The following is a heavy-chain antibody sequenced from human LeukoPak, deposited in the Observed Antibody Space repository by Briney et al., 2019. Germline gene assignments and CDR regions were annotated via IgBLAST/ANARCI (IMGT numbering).Heavy chain of an antibody. Sequence: PSQTLSLTCTVSGGSISSDGFYWSWVRQHPGKGLEWIGYISYSGSTYYNPSLKSRVSVSLDTSKSQFSLKLTSVTAADTAVYFCARGPSYYDFWGQGTLVTVSS. J-gene: IGHJ4*02. CDR2: ISYSGST. CDR3: ARGPSYYDF. CDR1: GGSISSDGFY. V-gene: IGHV4-31*03.